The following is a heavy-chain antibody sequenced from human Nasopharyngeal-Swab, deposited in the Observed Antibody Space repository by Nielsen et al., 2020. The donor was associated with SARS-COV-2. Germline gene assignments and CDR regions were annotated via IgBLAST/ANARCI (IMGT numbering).Heavy chain of an antibody. J-gene: IGHJ6*02. V-gene: IGHV3-33*01. CDR2: IWYDGSNK. CDR1: GFTFSSYG. Sequence: LSLTCAASGFTFSSYGMHWVRQAPGKGLEWVAVIWYDGSNKYYADSVKGRFTISRDNSKNTLYLQMNSLRAEDTAVYYCARALGGYYGMDVWGQGTTVTVSS. CDR3: ARALGGYYGMDV. D-gene: IGHD1-26*01.